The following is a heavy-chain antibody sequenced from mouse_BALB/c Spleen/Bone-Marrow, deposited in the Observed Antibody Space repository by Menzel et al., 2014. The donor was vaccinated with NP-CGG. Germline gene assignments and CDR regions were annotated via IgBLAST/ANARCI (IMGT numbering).Heavy chain of an antibody. CDR3: ARWNGYYAMDY. CDR2: IHYSGGT. J-gene: IGHJ4*01. Sequence: EVNLQESGPALVKPSQSLSLTCTVTGYSITSGYSWHWIRCQFPGNTLEWMGYIHYSGGTNYNPSLKSRISITRDTSKNQFFLQLNSVTTEDTATYYCARWNGYYAMDYWGQGTSVTVSS. CDR1: GYSITSGYS. V-gene: IGHV3-1*02. D-gene: IGHD1-2*01.